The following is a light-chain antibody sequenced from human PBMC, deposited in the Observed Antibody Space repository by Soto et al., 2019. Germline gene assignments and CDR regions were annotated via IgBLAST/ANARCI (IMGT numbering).Light chain of an antibody. Sequence: QSVLTQPASVSGSPGQSITISCTGTSSDVGSYNLVSWYQQHPGKAPKLMIYEVSKRPSGVSNRFSGSKSGNTASLTISGLQAEDEADYYCCSYEGSSPYDFGPGTKVTVL. V-gene: IGLV2-23*02. CDR3: CSYEGSSPYD. J-gene: IGLJ1*01. CDR1: SSDVGSYNL. CDR2: EVS.